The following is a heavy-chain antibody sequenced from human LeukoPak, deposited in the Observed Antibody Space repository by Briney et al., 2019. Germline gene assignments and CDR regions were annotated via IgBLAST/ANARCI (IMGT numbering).Heavy chain of an antibody. J-gene: IGHJ6*03. CDR3: ARDHFFSGSYFRYYYYYMDV. CDR1: GFTFSRYD. V-gene: IGHV3-20*04. D-gene: IGHD1-26*01. CDR2: INWNGGST. Sequence: GGSLRLSCAASGFTFSRYDMSWVRQAPGKGLEWVSGINWNGGSTVYADSVKGRFTISRDNAKNSLYLQMNSLRAEDTALYYCARDHFFSGSYFRYYYYYMDVWGKGTTVTVSS.